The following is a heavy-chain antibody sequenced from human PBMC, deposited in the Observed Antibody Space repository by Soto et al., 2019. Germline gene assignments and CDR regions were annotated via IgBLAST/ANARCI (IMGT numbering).Heavy chain of an antibody. V-gene: IGHV1-18*01. D-gene: IGHD2-2*02. Sequence: ASVKVSCKASGYTFTSYGISWVRQAPGQGLEWMGWISAYNGNTNYAQKLQGRVTMTTDTSTSTAYMELRSLRSDDTAVYYCARSHPTKGYCSSTSCYKGRGSTMARGAFDIWGQGTMVTVSS. CDR3: ARSHPTKGYCSSTSCYKGRGSTMARGAFDI. CDR2: ISAYNGNT. J-gene: IGHJ3*02. CDR1: GYTFTSYG.